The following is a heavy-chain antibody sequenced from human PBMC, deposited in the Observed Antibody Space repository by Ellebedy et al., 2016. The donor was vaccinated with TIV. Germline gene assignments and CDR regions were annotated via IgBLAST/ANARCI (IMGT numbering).Heavy chain of an antibody. Sequence: PGGSLRLSCAASGFTFSSYAMSWVRQAPGKGLEWVSVISGTGGDTYYADSVKGRFTISRDNANNTLYLQMHSLKAEDTAVYYCAKSHDSSGYHYVGAFDIWGQGTMVTASS. CDR2: ISGTGGDT. V-gene: IGHV3-23*01. J-gene: IGHJ3*02. CDR3: AKSHDSSGYHYVGAFDI. CDR1: GFTFSSYA. D-gene: IGHD3-22*01.